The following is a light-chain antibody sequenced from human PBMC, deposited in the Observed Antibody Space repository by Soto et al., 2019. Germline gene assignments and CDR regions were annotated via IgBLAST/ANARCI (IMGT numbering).Light chain of an antibody. V-gene: IGLV2-14*01. CDR2: EVT. J-gene: IGLJ1*01. CDR3: SSYTSRSPLV. CDR1: SSDVGGYNY. Sequence: QSVLTQPASVSGSPGQSITISCTGTSSDVGGYNYVSWYQQHPGKAPKLMIYEVTNRPSGVSNRFSGSKSGNTASLTISWLQAEDEAYYYCSSYTSRSPLVFGTGTKLTVL.